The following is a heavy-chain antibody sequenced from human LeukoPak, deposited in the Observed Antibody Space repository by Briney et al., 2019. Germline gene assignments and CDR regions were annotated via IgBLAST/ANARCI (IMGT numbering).Heavy chain of an antibody. CDR1: GFTFSNYG. CDR2: IGKDGSEN. J-gene: IGHJ4*02. V-gene: IGHV3-7*01. CDR3: ATGGGWYFDY. D-gene: IGHD6-19*01. Sequence: GGSLRLSCAASGFTFSNYGMNWVRQAAGKGLEWVASIGKDGSENYYVDSVKGRFTISRDNATTSLYLQMNSLRVEDTAVYYCATGGGWYFDYWGQGALITASS.